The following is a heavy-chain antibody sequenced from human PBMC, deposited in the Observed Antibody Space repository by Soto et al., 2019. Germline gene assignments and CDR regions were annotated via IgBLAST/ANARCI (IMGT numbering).Heavy chain of an antibody. CDR3: ARDLGYNWNYLRDY. D-gene: IGHD1-20*01. Sequence: GGSLRLSCAASGFILSDHYMDWVRQAPGKGLEWVGRSRNKVNSYTTEYAASVKGRFTISRDDSKNSLYLQMNSLKTEDTAVYYCARDLGYNWNYLRDYWGQGTLVTVSS. J-gene: IGHJ4*02. V-gene: IGHV3-72*01. CDR1: GFILSDHY. CDR2: SRNKVNSYTT.